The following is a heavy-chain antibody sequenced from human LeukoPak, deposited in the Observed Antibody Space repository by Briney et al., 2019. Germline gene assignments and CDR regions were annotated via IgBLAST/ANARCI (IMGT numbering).Heavy chain of an antibody. V-gene: IGHV5-51*01. CDR1: GYSFTNYW. Sequence: GESLQISCQGSGYSFTNYWIGWVRPMPAKGLEWMGIIYPGDSDTRYSPSFQGQVTISADKSITTAYLQWSSLKASDTAMYYCARRGYCATTTCYRLFDYWGQGTLVTVSS. CDR2: IYPGDSDT. CDR3: ARRGYCATTTCYRLFDY. D-gene: IGHD2-2*01. J-gene: IGHJ4*02.